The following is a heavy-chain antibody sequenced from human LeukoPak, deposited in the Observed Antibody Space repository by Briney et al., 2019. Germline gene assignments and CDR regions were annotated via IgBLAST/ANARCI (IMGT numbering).Heavy chain of an antibody. CDR2: IYYSGST. D-gene: IGHD6-13*01. CDR3: ARRLAAADIFDY. V-gene: IGHV4-59*08. CDR1: GGSLSSYY. J-gene: IGHJ4*02. Sequence: PSETLSLTCTVSGGSLSSYYWSWMRQPPGKGLEWIGYIYYSGSTNYNPSLKSRVTISVDTSKNQFSLKLSSVTAADTAVYYCARRLAAADIFDYWGQGTLVTVS.